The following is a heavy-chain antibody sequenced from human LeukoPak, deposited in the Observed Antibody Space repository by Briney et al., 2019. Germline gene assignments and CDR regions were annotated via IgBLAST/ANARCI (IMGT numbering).Heavy chain of an antibody. CDR3: ARWPASGYYDSRAKYYFDY. J-gene: IGHJ4*02. D-gene: IGHD3-22*01. CDR1: GYTFTGYY. Sequence: ASVKVSCEASGYTFTGYYMHWVRQAPGQGLEWMGWINPNSGGTNYAQKLQGRVTMTRDTSISTAYMELSRLRSDDTAVYYCARWPASGYYDSRAKYYFDYWGQGTLVTVSS. CDR2: INPNSGGT. V-gene: IGHV1-2*02.